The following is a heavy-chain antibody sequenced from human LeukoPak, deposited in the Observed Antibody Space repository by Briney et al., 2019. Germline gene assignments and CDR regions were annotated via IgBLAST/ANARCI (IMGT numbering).Heavy chain of an antibody. J-gene: IGHJ4*02. D-gene: IGHD1-1*01. Sequence: ASVTVSFTSSVYTFTYYYIHWVRQAPGQGREWMGWINPNGGGTNYVQRVQGRVTMTRDTAINTAYMELSSLRPDDTAVYYCAITTIASSIDWWGQGTLVTVSS. CDR1: VYTFTYYY. V-gene: IGHV1-2*02. CDR2: INPNGGGT. CDR3: AITTIASSIDW.